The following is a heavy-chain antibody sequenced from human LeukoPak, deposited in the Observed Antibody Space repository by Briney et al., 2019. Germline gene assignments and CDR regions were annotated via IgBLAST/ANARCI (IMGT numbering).Heavy chain of an antibody. J-gene: IGHJ4*02. CDR2: IYYGGST. Sequence: SETLSLTCTVSGGSISSSSYYWGWIRQPPGKGLEWIGSIYYGGSTYYNPSLKSRVTISVDTSKNQFSLKLSSVTAADTVVYYCARLTNYDFWSGYYRTFDYWGQGTLVTVSS. CDR3: ARLTNYDFWSGYYRTFDY. V-gene: IGHV4-39*01. D-gene: IGHD3-3*01. CDR1: GGSISSSSYY.